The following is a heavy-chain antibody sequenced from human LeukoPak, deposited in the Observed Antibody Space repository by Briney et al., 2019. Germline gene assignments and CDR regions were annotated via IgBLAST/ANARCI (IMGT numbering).Heavy chain of an antibody. CDR2: IGPKSADT. Sequence: ASVKVSCKASGYTFTDYYIHWVRQAPGQGLEWMTYIGPKSADTHYAQKFQGRVTMTLDTSISTAYMELKWLTADDTAVYHCARDGVAGRSDAFALGGQGTMVTVSS. CDR3: ARDGVAGRSDAFAL. D-gene: IGHD6-19*01. CDR1: GYTFTDYY. V-gene: IGHV1-2*02. J-gene: IGHJ3*01.